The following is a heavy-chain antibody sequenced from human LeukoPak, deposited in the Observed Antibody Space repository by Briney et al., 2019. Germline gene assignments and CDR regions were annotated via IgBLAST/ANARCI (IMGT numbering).Heavy chain of an antibody. CDR2: IYYSGST. CDR1: GGSISSSGYY. V-gene: IGHV4-39*07. D-gene: IGHD3-22*01. J-gene: IGHJ4*02. Sequence: PSETLSLTCTVSGGSISSSGYYWGWIRQPPGKGLEWIGSIYYSGSTYYNPSLKSRVTISVDTSKNQFSLKLSSVTAADTAVYYCARGLSDYYDSSGYGFFDYWGQGTLVTVSS. CDR3: ARGLSDYYDSSGYGFFDY.